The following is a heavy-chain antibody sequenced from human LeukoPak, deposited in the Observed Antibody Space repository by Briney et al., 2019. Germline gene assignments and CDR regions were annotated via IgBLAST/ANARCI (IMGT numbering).Heavy chain of an antibody. D-gene: IGHD5-24*01. CDR2: IYYSGST. CDR1: GGSISSYY. V-gene: IGHV4-59*01. J-gene: IGHJ4*02. Sequence: KTSETLSLTCTVSGGSISSYYWSWIRQPPGKGLEWIGYIYYSGSTNYNPSLKSRVTISVDTSKNQFSLKLSSVTAADTAVYYCARSAWRDGYNRGEIPFDYWGQGTLVTVSS. CDR3: ARSAWRDGYNRGEIPFDY.